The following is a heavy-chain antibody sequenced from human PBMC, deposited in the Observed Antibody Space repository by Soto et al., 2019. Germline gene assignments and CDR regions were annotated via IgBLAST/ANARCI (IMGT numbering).Heavy chain of an antibody. CDR2: IYYSGST. CDR3: ARMRDGGTHFDY. J-gene: IGHJ4*02. Sequence: SGTPALACTVSSCSINIAGFDWTWNRQNPGKGLEWIGYIYYSGSTYYNPSLKSRVTISVDTSKNQFSLKLSSVTAAYTAVHYCARMRDGGTHFDYWGKGTLVPVSS. D-gene: IGHD1-26*01. CDR1: SCSINIAGFD. V-gene: IGHV4-31*03.